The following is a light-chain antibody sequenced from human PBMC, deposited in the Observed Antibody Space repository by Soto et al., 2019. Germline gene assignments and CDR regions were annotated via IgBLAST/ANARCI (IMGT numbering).Light chain of an antibody. J-gene: IGLJ1*01. CDR1: SRDVGGYDY. Sequence: QSALTQPASVSGSPGQSITISCSGTSRDVGGYDYVSWYQQHPDKAPKLVIYEVNYRPSGVSDRFSGSKSGTSATLGITGFQTGDEADYYCGSWDSSLSAYVFGTGTKVTVL. CDR3: GSWDSSLSAYV. V-gene: IGLV2-14*01. CDR2: EVN.